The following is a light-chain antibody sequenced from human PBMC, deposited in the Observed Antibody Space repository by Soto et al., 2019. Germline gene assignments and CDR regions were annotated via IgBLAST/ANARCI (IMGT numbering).Light chain of an antibody. CDR2: DAS. Sequence: EIVLTQSPATLSLSPGEKATLSCWASQSVGTYLAWYQQKVGQAPRLLIYDASNRATGIPARFSGSGSGTEFTLTISSLEPEDFAVYYCQQRSNWPPTFGPGTKVDIK. CDR1: QSVGTY. J-gene: IGKJ3*01. CDR3: QQRSNWPPT. V-gene: IGKV3-11*01.